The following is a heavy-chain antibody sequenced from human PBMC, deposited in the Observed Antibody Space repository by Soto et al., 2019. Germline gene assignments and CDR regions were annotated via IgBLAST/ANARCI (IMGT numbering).Heavy chain of an antibody. CDR3: ARLFDTSGWYDY. V-gene: IGHV5-51*01. CDR1: GYSFTSYC. CDR2: IYPGDSDT. J-gene: IGHJ4*02. D-gene: IGHD6-19*01. Sequence: PGESLKISCNGSGYSFTSYCIGLVLQMPGKGLERMGIIYPGDSDTRYSPSFQGQVTISADKSITTTYLQWGSLKASDTAIYYCARLFDTSGWYDYWGQGTLVTVSS.